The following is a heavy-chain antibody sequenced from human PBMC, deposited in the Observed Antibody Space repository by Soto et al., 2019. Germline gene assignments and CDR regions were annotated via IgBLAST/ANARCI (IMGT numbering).Heavy chain of an antibody. CDR2: IGVNDCAT. D-gene: IGHD3-16*02. Sequence: GGSLRLSCAVSGFIFRNNGVSWVRQAPGKGLEWVSSIGVNDCATYYADSVKARFTISRDNSKDTLYLQMNNLRTDDTALYYCAKGGVIATFGGVVVPYYFDSWGQGTPVTVSS. V-gene: IGHV3-23*01. CDR3: AKGGVIATFGGVVVPYYFDS. J-gene: IGHJ4*02. CDR1: GFIFRNNG.